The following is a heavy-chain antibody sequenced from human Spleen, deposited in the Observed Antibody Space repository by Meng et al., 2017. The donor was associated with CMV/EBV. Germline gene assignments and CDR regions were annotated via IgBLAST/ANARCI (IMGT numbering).Heavy chain of an antibody. Sequence: ASVKVSCKASGYTFTSYDINWVRQATGQGLEWMGGIDPNNGDTYYAQKYQGRVTVTADTSISTAYMDLSTLKSDDTAVYYCARGLNSGTSHYWGQGTLVTVSS. D-gene: IGHD1-26*01. J-gene: IGHJ4*02. CDR1: GYTFTSYD. V-gene: IGHV1-2*02. CDR3: ARGLNSGTSHY. CDR2: IDPNNGDT.